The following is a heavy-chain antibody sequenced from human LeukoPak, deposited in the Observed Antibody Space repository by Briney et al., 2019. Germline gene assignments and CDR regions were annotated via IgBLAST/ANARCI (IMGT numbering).Heavy chain of an antibody. D-gene: IGHD1-7*01. CDR2: IWYDGSNK. Sequence: PGGSLRLSCAASGFTFSSYGMHWVRQAPGKGLEWVAVIWYDGSNKYYADSVKGRFTISRDNSKNTLYLQMYSLRAEDTAVYYCARDRLELRGTSYMDVWGKGTTDTVSS. V-gene: IGHV3-33*01. CDR3: ARDRLELRGTSYMDV. CDR1: GFTFSSYG. J-gene: IGHJ6*03.